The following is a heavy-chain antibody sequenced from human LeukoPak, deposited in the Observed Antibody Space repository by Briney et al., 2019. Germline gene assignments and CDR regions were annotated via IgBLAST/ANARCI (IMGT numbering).Heavy chain of an antibody. J-gene: IGHJ2*01. CDR2: IYTSGST. CDR1: GGSISSYY. V-gene: IGHV4-4*07. Sequence: SETLSLTCTVSGGSISSYYGSWSRQPAGKGLEWIGRIYTSGSTNYNPSLKSRVTMSVDTSKNQFSLTLSSVTPPDTAAYYCARIRIAVAGHWYFDLWGRGTLVTVSS. CDR3: ARIRIAVAGHWYFDL. D-gene: IGHD6-19*01.